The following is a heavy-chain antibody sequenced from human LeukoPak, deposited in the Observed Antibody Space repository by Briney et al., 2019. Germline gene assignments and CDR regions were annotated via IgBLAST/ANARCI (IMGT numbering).Heavy chain of an antibody. Sequence: SETLSLTCTVSGGSISSYYWSWIRQPPGKGLEWIGYIHHSGTTNYNPSLKSRVTISVDTSKSQFSLKLSSVTAADTAIYYCARNIVGPRQVDYWGQGTLVTVSS. CDR3: ARNIVGPRQVDY. V-gene: IGHV4-59*01. J-gene: IGHJ4*02. CDR1: GGSISSYY. D-gene: IGHD1-26*01. CDR2: IHHSGTT.